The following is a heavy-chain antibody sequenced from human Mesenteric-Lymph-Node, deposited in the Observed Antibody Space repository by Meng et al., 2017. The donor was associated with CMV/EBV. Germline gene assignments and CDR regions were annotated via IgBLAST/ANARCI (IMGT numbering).Heavy chain of an antibody. CDR3: ARYCSSTSCYYYYYYGMDV. J-gene: IGHJ6*02. Sequence: SVKVSCKASGGTFSSYSISWVRQAPGQGLEWMGGIIPIFGTANYAQKFQGRVTITTDESTSTAYMELSSLRSEDTAVYYCARYCSSTSCYYYYYYGMDVWGQGTTVTVSS. CDR2: IIPIFGTA. V-gene: IGHV1-69*05. D-gene: IGHD2-2*01. CDR1: GGTFSSYS.